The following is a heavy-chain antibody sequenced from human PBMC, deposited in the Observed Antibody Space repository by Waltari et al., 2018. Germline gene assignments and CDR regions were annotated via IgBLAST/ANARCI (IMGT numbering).Heavy chain of an antibody. D-gene: IGHD2-15*01. CDR2: IDSGGST. V-gene: IGHV3-53*01. CDR3: ARGYCSGGSCYSGEDWFDP. CDR1: GFTVSSNY. J-gene: IGHJ5*02. Sequence: EVQLVESGGGLIQPGGSLRLSCSASGFTVSSNYMSWVRQAPGKGLGWVSVIDSGGSTYYADSVKGRFTISRDNSKNTLYLQMNSLRAEDTAVYYCARGYCSGGSCYSGEDWFDPWGQGTLVTVSS.